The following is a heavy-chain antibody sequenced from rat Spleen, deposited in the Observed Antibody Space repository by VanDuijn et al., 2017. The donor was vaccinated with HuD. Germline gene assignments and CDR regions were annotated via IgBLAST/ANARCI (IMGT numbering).Heavy chain of an antibody. V-gene: IGHV5-7*01. Sequence: EVQLVESGGGLVQPGRSLKLSCAASGFTFSDYNMAWVRQAPKKGLEWVATIFYDGRSTYYLDSVKGRFTISRDNAKSSPYLQMDSLRSEDTATYYCARLDYPGITDLDYWGQGVMVTVSS. D-gene: IGHD1-4*01. CDR3: ARLDYPGITDLDY. J-gene: IGHJ2*01. CDR2: IFYDGRST. CDR1: GFTFSDYN.